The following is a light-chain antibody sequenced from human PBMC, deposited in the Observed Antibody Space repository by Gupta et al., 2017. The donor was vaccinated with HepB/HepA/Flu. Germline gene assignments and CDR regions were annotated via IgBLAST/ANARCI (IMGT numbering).Light chain of an antibody. CDR3: QQRSNWQT. Sequence: EIVLTQSPATLSLSPGERATLSCRASQSVSSYLAWYQQKPGQAPRLLIYDASNRATGIPARFSGSGSGTDFTLTSSSLEPEDFAVYYCQQRSNWQTFGQGTRLEIK. J-gene: IGKJ5*01. V-gene: IGKV3-11*01. CDR1: QSVSSY. CDR2: DAS.